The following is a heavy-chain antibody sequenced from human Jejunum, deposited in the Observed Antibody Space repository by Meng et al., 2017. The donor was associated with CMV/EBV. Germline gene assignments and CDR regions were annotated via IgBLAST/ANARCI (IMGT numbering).Heavy chain of an antibody. Sequence: GFPFTTYSMNLVRPAPGKGLEWVAVISYDGIIDYYTDSVQGRFTISRDNSKNTLYLQMNSLRADDTAIYYCARGRVSYTTWSPQAYWGQGTLVTVSS. V-gene: IGHV3-30*03. D-gene: IGHD6-6*01. CDR1: GFPFTTYS. CDR2: ISYDGIID. J-gene: IGHJ4*02. CDR3: ARGRVSYTTWSPQAY.